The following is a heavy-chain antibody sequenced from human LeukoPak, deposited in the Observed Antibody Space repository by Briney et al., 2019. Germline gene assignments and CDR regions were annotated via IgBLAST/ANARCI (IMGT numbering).Heavy chain of an antibody. J-gene: IGHJ4*02. Sequence: GASVKVSCKASGYTFTSYGISWVRQAPGQGLEWMGWISAYNGNTNYAQKLQGRVTMTTDTSTSTAYMELRSLRSDDTAVYYCARGPVGYDFWSGYPFDYWGQGTLVTVSS. D-gene: IGHD3-3*01. CDR2: ISAYNGNT. V-gene: IGHV1-18*01. CDR3: ARGPVGYDFWSGYPFDY. CDR1: GYTFTSYG.